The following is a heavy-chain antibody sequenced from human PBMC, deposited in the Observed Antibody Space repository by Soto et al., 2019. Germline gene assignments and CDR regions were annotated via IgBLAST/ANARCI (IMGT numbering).Heavy chain of an antibody. CDR3: ASLQEGAFDI. CDR2: ISSSSSYI. CDR1: GFTFSSYS. J-gene: IGHJ3*02. Sequence: EVQLVESGGGLVKPGGSLRLSCAASGFTFSSYSMNWVHQAPGKGLEWVSSISSSSSYIYYADSVKGRFTISRDNAKNSLYLQMNSLRAEDTAVYYCASLQEGAFDIWGQGTMVTVSS. V-gene: IGHV3-21*01.